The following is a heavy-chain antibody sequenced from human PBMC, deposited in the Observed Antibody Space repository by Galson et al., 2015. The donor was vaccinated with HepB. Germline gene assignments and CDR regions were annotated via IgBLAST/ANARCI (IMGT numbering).Heavy chain of an antibody. CDR1: GFTLSGYG. J-gene: IGHJ5*01. Sequence: SLRLSCAVSGFTLSGYGMSWVRQAPGKGLEWVSVIAGGDGSTSYAASVKGRFTISRDTSKNTLFLQMNSLRAEDTAFYYCAKDASTWYGGWFDSWGQGTLVSVSS. D-gene: IGHD6-13*01. CDR3: AKDASTWYGGWFDS. V-gene: IGHV3-23*01. CDR2: IAGGDGST.